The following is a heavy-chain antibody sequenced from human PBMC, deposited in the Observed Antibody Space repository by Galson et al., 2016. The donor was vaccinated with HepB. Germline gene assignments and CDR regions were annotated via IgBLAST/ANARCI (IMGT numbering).Heavy chain of an antibody. CDR3: ARIQKSHYDFWSGYFYFYGMDV. CDR1: GYTFTSYG. V-gene: IGHV1-18*01. Sequence: SVKVSCKASGYTFTSYGISWVRQAPGQGLEWMGWISAYTGNTNYAQKLQGRVTMTTNTSTSTAYMELRSLRSDDTAVYYCARIQKSHYDFWSGYFYFYGMDVWGQGTTVTVSS. CDR2: ISAYTGNT. D-gene: IGHD3-3*01. J-gene: IGHJ6*02.